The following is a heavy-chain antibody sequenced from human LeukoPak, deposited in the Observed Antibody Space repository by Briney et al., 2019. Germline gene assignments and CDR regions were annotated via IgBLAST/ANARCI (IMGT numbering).Heavy chain of an antibody. J-gene: IGHJ5*02. Sequence: PGGSLRLSCAASGFTFSNYAMRWVRQAPGKGLEWVSGISGSGDSTYYADSVKGRFTISRDNAKNSLYLQMNSLRAEDTALYYCAKDFGSSWTTSRFDPWGQGTLVIVSS. CDR3: AKDFGSSWTTSRFDP. V-gene: IGHV3-23*01. D-gene: IGHD6-13*01. CDR2: ISGSGDST. CDR1: GFTFSNYA.